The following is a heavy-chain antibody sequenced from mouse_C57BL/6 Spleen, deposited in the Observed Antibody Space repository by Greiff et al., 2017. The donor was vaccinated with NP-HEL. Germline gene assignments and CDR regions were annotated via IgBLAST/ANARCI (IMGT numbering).Heavy chain of an antibody. CDR1: GFTFSDYG. CDR2: ISSGSSTI. V-gene: IGHV5-17*01. Sequence: EVKVEESGGGLVKPGGSLKLSCAASGFTFSDYGMHWVRQAPEKGLEWVAYISSGSSTIYYADTVKGRFTISRDNAKNTLFLQMTSLRSEDTAMYYCARNDYPYAMDYWGQGTSVTVSS. D-gene: IGHD2-4*01. CDR3: ARNDYPYAMDY. J-gene: IGHJ4*01.